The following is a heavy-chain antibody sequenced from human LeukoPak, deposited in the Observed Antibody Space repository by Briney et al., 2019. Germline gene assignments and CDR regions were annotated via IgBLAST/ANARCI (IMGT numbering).Heavy chain of an antibody. D-gene: IGHD5-18*01. CDR3: ARGTQQLWFH. Sequence: GGSLRLSCAASGFTFSSYSMNWVRRAPGKGLEWVSSISSSSSYIYYADSVKGRFTISRDNAKNSLYLQMNSLRAEDTAVYYCARGTQQLWFHWGQGTLVTVSS. J-gene: IGHJ4*02. V-gene: IGHV3-21*01. CDR1: GFTFSSYS. CDR2: ISSSSSYI.